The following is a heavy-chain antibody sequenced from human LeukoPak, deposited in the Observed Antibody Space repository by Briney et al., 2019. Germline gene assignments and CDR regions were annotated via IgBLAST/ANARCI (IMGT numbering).Heavy chain of an antibody. CDR2: IYYSGST. Sequence: PSETLSLTCTVSGGSISSGDYYWSWIRQPPGKGLEWIGYIYYSGSTYYNPSLKSRVTISVDTSKNQFSLKLRSVTAADTAVYYCARLPGEPPNAFDIWGQGTMVTVSS. J-gene: IGHJ3*02. CDR1: GGSISSGDYY. CDR3: ARLPGEPPNAFDI. D-gene: IGHD3-16*01. V-gene: IGHV4-30-4*01.